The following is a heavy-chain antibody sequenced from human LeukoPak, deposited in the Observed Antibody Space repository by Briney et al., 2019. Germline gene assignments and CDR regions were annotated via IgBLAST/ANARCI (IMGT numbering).Heavy chain of an antibody. CDR2: INHSGST. J-gene: IGHJ5*02. Sequence: SETLSLTCAVYGGSFSGYYWSWIRQPPGKGLEWIGEINHSGSTNYNPSLKSRVTISVDTSKNQFSLKLSSVTAADTAVYYCARVGTYSSGWYAEVDWFDPWGQGTLVTVSS. V-gene: IGHV4-34*01. CDR1: GGSFSGYY. D-gene: IGHD6-19*01. CDR3: ARVGTYSSGWYAEVDWFDP.